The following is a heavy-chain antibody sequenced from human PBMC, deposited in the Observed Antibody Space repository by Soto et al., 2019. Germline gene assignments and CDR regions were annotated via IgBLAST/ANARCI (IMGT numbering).Heavy chain of an antibody. Sequence: QVKVVQSGVAVRRPGSSVKVSCKASGDTFKNCGISWVRQAPGQGLEWMGGIIPLFGTTDFAQRFQGRLTITTDESTTTAYMELSRLRSEDTATYYCAAELGFGKLSVVWGQGTTVIVSS. V-gene: IGHV1-69*01. J-gene: IGHJ6*02. CDR2: IIPLFGTT. CDR1: GDTFKNCG. CDR3: AAELGFGKLSVV. D-gene: IGHD3-10*01.